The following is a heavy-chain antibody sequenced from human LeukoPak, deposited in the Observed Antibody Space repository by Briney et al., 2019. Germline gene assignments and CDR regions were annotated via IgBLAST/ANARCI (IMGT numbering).Heavy chain of an antibody. D-gene: IGHD6-13*01. CDR2: IRSKDNNYAT. V-gene: IGHV3-73*01. CDR1: GFTFSGSA. J-gene: IGHJ4*02. Sequence: GGSLRLSCAASGFTFSGSAMHWVRQASGKGLEWVGRIRSKDNNYATSYGASVKGRFTISRDDSKDTAYLQMNSLKTEDTAVYYCTNSSAWRWGQGTLVTVSS. CDR3: TNSSAWR.